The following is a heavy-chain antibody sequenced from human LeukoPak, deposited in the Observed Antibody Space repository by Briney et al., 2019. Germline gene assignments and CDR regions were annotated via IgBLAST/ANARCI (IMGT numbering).Heavy chain of an antibody. V-gene: IGHV3-30*03. CDR1: GFTFSTYG. D-gene: IGHD1-26*01. Sequence: GRSLRLSCAASGFTFSTYGMHWVRQAPGKGLEWVAVISYDGSNKYYADSVKGRFTISRDNSKNTLYLQMNSLRAEDTAVYYCARDSTRIVGATTLDYWGQGTLVTVSS. J-gene: IGHJ4*02. CDR3: ARDSTRIVGATTLDY. CDR2: ISYDGSNK.